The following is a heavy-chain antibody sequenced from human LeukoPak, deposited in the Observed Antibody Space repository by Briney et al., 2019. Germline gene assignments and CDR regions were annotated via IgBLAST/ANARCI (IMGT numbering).Heavy chain of an antibody. Sequence: GGSLRLSCAASGFAFSSYDMSWVRQAPGKGLEWVSAISGSGGSTYYADSVKGRFTISRDNSKNTLYLQMNSLRAEDTAVYYCAKRHGGNSVDFDYWGQGTLVTVSS. CDR2: ISGSGGST. D-gene: IGHD4-23*01. J-gene: IGHJ4*02. CDR3: AKRHGGNSVDFDY. CDR1: GFAFSSYD. V-gene: IGHV3-23*01.